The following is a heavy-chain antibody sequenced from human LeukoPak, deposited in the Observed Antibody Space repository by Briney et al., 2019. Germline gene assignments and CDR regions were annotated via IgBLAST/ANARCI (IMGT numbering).Heavy chain of an antibody. CDR1: GYTFTSYG. CDR3: AREAEITISSRPSCLDY. J-gene: IGHJ4*02. V-gene: IGHV1-18*01. D-gene: IGHD2-2*01. CDR2: ISAYNGNT. Sequence: ASVKVSCKASGYTFTSYGISWVRQAPGQGLEWMGWISAYNGNTNYAQKLQGRVTMTTDTSTSTAYMELRSLRSDDTAVYYCAREAEITISSRPSCLDYWGQGTLVTVSS.